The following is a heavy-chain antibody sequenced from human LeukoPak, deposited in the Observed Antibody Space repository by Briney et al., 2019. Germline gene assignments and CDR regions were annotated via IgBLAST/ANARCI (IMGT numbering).Heavy chain of an antibody. CDR1: GYTFSSYG. J-gene: IGHJ4*02. CDR3: AVIAVARQFDY. D-gene: IGHD6-19*01. CDR2: IRVYNGDT. V-gene: IGHV1-18*01. Sequence: ASVKVSCKPSGYTFSSYGISWVRQAPGQGLEWMGWIRVYNGDTNYAQKFKGRVTMTTDTSTNTAYMELRSLGSDDTAVYYCAVIAVARQFDYWGQGTLVTVSS.